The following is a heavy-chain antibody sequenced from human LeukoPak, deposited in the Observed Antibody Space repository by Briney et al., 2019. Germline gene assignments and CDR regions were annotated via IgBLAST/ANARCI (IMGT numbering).Heavy chain of an antibody. D-gene: IGHD4-23*01. V-gene: IGHV3-53*01. CDR2: IYSGGST. CDR1: GFTVSSNY. Sequence: GGSLRLSCAASGFTVSSNYMSWVRQAPGKGLEWVSVIYSGGSTYYADSVKGRFTISRDNSKNTLHLQMNSLRAEDTAVYYCATASTVVTPTDFDYWGQGTLVTVSS. CDR3: ATASTVVTPTDFDY. J-gene: IGHJ4*02.